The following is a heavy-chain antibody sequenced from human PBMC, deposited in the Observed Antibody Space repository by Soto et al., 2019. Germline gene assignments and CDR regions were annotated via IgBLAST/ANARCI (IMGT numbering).Heavy chain of an antibody. CDR1: GGSISSSNW. D-gene: IGHD4-17*01. CDR2: IYHSGST. CDR3: ARDLGVTTNYYGMDV. J-gene: IGHJ6*02. V-gene: IGHV4-4*02. Sequence: SETLSLTCAVSGGSISSSNWWSWVRQPPGKGLEWIGEIYHSGSTNYNPSLKSRVTISVDKSKNQFSLKLSSVTAADTAVYYCARDLGVTTNYYGMDVWGQGTTVTVS.